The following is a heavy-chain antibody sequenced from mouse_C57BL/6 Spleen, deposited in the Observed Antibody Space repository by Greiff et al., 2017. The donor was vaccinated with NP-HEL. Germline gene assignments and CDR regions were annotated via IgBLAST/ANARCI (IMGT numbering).Heavy chain of an antibody. V-gene: IGHV1-82*01. CDR3: ARSRGNYVGDFFDD. J-gene: IGHJ2*01. CDR2: IYPGDGDT. D-gene: IGHD2-1*01. Sequence: QVQLQQSGPELVKPGASVKISCKASGYAFSSSWMNWVKQRPGKGLEWIGRIYPGDGDTNYNGKFKGKATLTADKSSSTAYMQLSSLTSEDSAVYFCARSRGNYVGDFFDDWGKGTTLTVSS. CDR1: GYAFSSSW.